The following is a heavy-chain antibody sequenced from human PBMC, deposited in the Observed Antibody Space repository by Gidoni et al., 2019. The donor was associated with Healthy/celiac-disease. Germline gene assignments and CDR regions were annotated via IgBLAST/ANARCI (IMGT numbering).Heavy chain of an antibody. Sequence: QVQLVESGGGVVQPGRSLRLSCAASGFTFSSYAMHWVRQAPGKGLEWVAVISYDGSNKYYADSVKGRFTISRDNSKNTLYLQMNSLRAEDTAVYYCARDFGDSSGNDAFDIWGQGTMVTVSS. CDR1: GFTFSSYA. V-gene: IGHV3-30-3*01. D-gene: IGHD3-22*01. CDR3: ARDFGDSSGNDAFDI. J-gene: IGHJ3*02. CDR2: ISYDGSNK.